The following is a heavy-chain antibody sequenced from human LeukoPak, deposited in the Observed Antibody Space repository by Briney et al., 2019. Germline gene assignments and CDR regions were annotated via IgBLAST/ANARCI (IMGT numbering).Heavy chain of an antibody. Sequence: RAGGPLRLSCAASGFTFSSYAMSRVRQAPGKGLEWVSAISGSGGSTYYADSVKGRFTISRDNSKNTLYLQMNSLRAEDTAVYYCAKEMYYDRAPGDYWGQGTLATVSS. CDR1: GFTFSSYA. CDR2: ISGSGGST. CDR3: AKEMYYDRAPGDY. J-gene: IGHJ4*02. V-gene: IGHV3-23*01. D-gene: IGHD3-22*01.